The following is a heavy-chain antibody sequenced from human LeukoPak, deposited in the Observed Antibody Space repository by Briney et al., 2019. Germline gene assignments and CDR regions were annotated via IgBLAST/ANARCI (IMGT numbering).Heavy chain of an antibody. CDR1: GFTFSDHW. CDR3: ARVAYEFSSGYYFDH. D-gene: IGHD3-3*01. J-gene: IGHJ4*02. CDR2: INQDGTET. V-gene: IGHV3-7*01. Sequence: TGGSLRLSCAASGFTFSDHWMSWVRQAPGKGLEWVANINQDGTETYNADSVRGRFTISRDNAKKSLNLQMNSLRVEDTAVYFCARVAYEFSSGYYFDHWGQGTLATVSS.